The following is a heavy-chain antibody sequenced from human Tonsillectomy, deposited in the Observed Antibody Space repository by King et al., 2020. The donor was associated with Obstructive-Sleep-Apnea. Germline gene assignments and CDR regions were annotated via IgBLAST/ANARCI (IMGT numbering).Heavy chain of an antibody. CDR3: ARGGLGYCSGGSCYRWFDP. CDR2: IYYSGST. V-gene: IGHV4-59*08. Sequence: QLQESGPGLVKPSETLSLTCTVSGGSISSYYWSWIRQPPGKGLEWIGYIYYSGSTNYNPSLKSRVTISVDTSKNQFSLKLSSVTAADTAVYYCARGGLGYCSGGSCYRWFDPWGQGTLVTVSS. J-gene: IGHJ5*02. D-gene: IGHD2-15*01. CDR1: GGSISSYY.